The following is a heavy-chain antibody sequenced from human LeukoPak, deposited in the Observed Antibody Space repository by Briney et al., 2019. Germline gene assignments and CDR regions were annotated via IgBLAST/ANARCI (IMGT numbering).Heavy chain of an antibody. D-gene: IGHD4-11*01. J-gene: IGHJ4*01. Sequence: GGSLRLACAAHGLIFSHAGMHWVSQAPGKGLGWVAVIWSEGSKRFYAGSGKGRFTITRDNSQNTMFLEMNSLRAEDTAMYYCARDAQRGFCYSNSLQYWGQGILVTVSS. CDR1: GLIFSHAG. V-gene: IGHV3-33*04. CDR3: ARDAQRGFCYSNSLQY. CDR2: IWSEGSKR.